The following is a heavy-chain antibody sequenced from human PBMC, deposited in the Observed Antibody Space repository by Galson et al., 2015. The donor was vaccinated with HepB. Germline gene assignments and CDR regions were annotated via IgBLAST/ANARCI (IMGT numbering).Heavy chain of an antibody. Sequence: SVKVSCKASGGSFSGFGTSWVRQAPGQGPEWMGEIIPLYGKTNCAPDFEGRVTISADISTTTVYMEMSSLTSDDTAIYYCARPAARGIFFHFWGQGTVVTVSS. J-gene: IGHJ4*02. CDR2: IIPLYGKT. CDR1: GGSFSGFG. D-gene: IGHD3-10*01. CDR3: ARPAARGIFFHF. V-gene: IGHV1-69*06.